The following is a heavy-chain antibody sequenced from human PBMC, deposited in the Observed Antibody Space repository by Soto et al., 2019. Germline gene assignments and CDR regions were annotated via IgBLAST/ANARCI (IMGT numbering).Heavy chain of an antibody. Sequence: SVKVSCKASGYTFTLYYIYWFRQAPGQGLESMGWINPDSGGTNYAQNFQGRVTMTMDTSITTAYMELSRLTSDDKAVNYWARTYCVTIGGYAWFAPWGQGTVDGVSS. CDR1: GYTFTLYY. CDR2: INPDSGGT. D-gene: IGHD2-21*01. CDR3: ARTYCVTIGGYAWFAP. V-gene: IGHV1-2*02. J-gene: IGHJ5*02.